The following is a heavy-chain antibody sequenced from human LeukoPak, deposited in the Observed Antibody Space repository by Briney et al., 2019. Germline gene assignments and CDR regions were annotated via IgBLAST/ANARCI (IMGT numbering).Heavy chain of an antibody. J-gene: IGHJ4*02. CDR3: ARADYDSSGYSPDY. Sequence: GGSLRLSCAASGFTFSSYGMHWVRRAPGKGLEWVAVIWYDGSNKYYADSVKGRFTISRDNSKNTLYLQMNSLRAEDTAVYYCARADYDSSGYSPDYWGQGTLVTVSS. CDR1: GFTFSSYG. D-gene: IGHD3-22*01. CDR2: IWYDGSNK. V-gene: IGHV3-33*01.